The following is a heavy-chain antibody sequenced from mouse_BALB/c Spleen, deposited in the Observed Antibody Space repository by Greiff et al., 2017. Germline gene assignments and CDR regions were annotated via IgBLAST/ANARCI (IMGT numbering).Heavy chain of an antibody. Sequence: QVQLQQPGAELVKPGASVKLSCKASGYTFTSYWMHWVKQRPGQGLEWIGEINPSNGRTNYNEKFKSKATLTVDKSSSTAYMQLSSLTSEDSAVYYCARDGNCYFDVWGAGTTVTVSS. J-gene: IGHJ1*01. CDR1: GYTFTSYW. CDR2: INPSNGRT. V-gene: IGHV1S81*02. CDR3: ARDGNCYFDV. D-gene: IGHD2-1*01.